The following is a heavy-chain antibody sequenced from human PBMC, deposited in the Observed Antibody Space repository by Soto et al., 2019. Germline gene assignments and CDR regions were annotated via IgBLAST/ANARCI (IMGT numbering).Heavy chain of an antibody. D-gene: IGHD3-22*01. Sequence: PGGSLRHSCSASGFTFSSYAMHWVRQAPGKGLDYVSSISTNGGSTHYADSVKGRFTISRDNSKNTQYLQMSSLRADDTAVYYCVKGEYYYDSSGYYPFDYWGQGTLVTVSS. V-gene: IGHV3-64D*06. CDR3: VKGEYYYDSSGYYPFDY. CDR1: GFTFSSYA. J-gene: IGHJ4*02. CDR2: ISTNGGST.